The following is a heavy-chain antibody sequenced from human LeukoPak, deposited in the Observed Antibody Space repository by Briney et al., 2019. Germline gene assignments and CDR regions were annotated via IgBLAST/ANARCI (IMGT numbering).Heavy chain of an antibody. CDR3: ASALRGYSYGFDY. Sequence: GIIYPGDSDTRYSPSFQGQVTISADKSISTAYLQWSSLKASDTAMYYCASALRGYSYGFDYWGQGTLVTVSS. CDR2: IYPGDSDT. D-gene: IGHD5-18*01. V-gene: IGHV5-51*01. J-gene: IGHJ4*02.